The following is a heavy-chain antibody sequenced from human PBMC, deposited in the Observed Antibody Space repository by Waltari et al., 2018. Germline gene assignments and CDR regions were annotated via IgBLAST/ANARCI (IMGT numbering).Heavy chain of an antibody. CDR1: GGTFSSYA. CDR2: IIPVFGTA. V-gene: IGHV1-69*12. Sequence: QVQLVQSGAEVKKPGSSVKVSCKASGGTFSSYAISWVRQAPGQGLEWMGGIIPVFGTANYAQKFQGRVTITADESTSTAYMELSSLRSEDTAVYYCARSDIVVVVAATPGPFDYWGQGTLVTVSS. CDR3: ARSDIVVVVAATPGPFDY. D-gene: IGHD2-15*01. J-gene: IGHJ4*02.